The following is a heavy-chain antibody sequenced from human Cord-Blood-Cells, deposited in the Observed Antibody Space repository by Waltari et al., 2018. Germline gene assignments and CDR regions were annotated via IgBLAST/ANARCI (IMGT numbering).Heavy chain of an antibody. Sequence: QLQLQESGPGLVKPSETLSLTCTVSGGSISSSSYYWGWIRQPPGKGLEWIGSIYYSGSTYYDPSLMRRVTIAVDTSKNQFSLKLSSVTAADTSVYYCARHEKGGGYDYYWGQGTLVTVSS. V-gene: IGHV4-39*01. CDR1: GGSISSSSYY. D-gene: IGHD5-12*01. CDR2: IYYSGST. J-gene: IGHJ4*02. CDR3: ARHEKGGGYDYY.